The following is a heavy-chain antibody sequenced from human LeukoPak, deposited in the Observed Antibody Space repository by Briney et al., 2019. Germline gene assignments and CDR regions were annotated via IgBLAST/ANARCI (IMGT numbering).Heavy chain of an antibody. CDR1: GYTFTSYG. D-gene: IGHD3-10*01. J-gene: IGHJ3*02. V-gene: IGHV1-18*01. CDR3: AKIRITMVRGVINHDAFDI. Sequence: ASVKVSCKASGYTFTSYGISWVRQAPGQGLEWMGWISAYNGNTNYAQKLQGRVTMTTDTSTSTAYMELRSLRSDDTAVYYCAKIRITMVRGVINHDAFDIWGQGTMVTVSS. CDR2: ISAYNGNT.